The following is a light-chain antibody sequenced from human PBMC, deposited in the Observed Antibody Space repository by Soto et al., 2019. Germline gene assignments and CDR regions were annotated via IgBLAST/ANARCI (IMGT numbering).Light chain of an antibody. V-gene: IGLV2-23*01. CDR3: CSYAGSSTHVV. CDR2: EGS. J-gene: IGLJ2*01. Sequence: QSALTQPASVSGSPGQSITISCTGTSSDVGSNNLVSWYQQHPGKAPKLMIYEGSKRPSGVSNRFSGSKSGNTASLTISGLQAEDEADYYCCSYAGSSTHVVFGGGTKVTVL. CDR1: SSDVGSNNL.